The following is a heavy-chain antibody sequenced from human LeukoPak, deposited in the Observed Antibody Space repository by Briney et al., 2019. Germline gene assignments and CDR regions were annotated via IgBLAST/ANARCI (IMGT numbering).Heavy chain of an antibody. Sequence: SETLSLTCTVSGYSISSGYYWGWIRQPPGKGLEWIGSIYHSGSTNYNPSLKSRVTISVDTSKNQFSLKLSSVTAANTAVYYCARDVGAIDYWGQGTLVTVSS. J-gene: IGHJ4*02. V-gene: IGHV4-38-2*02. CDR2: IYHSGST. CDR1: GYSISSGYY. CDR3: ARDVGAIDY. D-gene: IGHD1-26*01.